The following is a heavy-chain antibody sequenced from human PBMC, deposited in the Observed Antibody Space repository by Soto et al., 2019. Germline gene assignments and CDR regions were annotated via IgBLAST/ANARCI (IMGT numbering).Heavy chain of an antibody. V-gene: IGHV1-8*01. D-gene: IGHD3-3*01. CDR1: GYILTRYD. Sequence: GASVKVSCKASGYILTRYDINWVRQATGQGLEWMGWMNPNSGNTGYAQKFQGRVTMTRDTSINTAYMELSSLRSEDTAVYFCARSIAGNKVECPTDWG. J-gene: IGHJ1*01. CDR2: MNPNSGNT. CDR3: ARSIAGNKVECPTD.